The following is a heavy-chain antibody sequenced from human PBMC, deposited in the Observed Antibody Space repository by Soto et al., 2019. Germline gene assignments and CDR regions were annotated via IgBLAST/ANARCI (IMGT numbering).Heavy chain of an antibody. J-gene: IGHJ6*02. V-gene: IGHV4-39*01. Sequence: QLQVQESGPGLVKPSETLSLTCTVSGGSLSSSRYYWDWIRQPPGKGLEWIGSIHYIGSTYYNPPLKSRVTIAVGTSKNPFSLRLKSVAAADTAVYYCASRGFYGDYPSGMDVWGQGTTVSVSS. D-gene: IGHD4-17*01. CDR1: GGSLSSSRYY. CDR2: IHYIGST. CDR3: ASRGFYGDYPSGMDV.